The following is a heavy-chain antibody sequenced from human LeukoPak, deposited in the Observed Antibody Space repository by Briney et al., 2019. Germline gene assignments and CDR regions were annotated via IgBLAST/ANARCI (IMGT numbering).Heavy chain of an antibody. CDR3: ARVKGTYCTSTTRQPAFDI. CDR2: ITSGSTYT. CDR1: GFTFSNYY. D-gene: IGHD2-2*01. Sequence: GGSLRLSCAASGFTFSNYYMSWIRQAPGKGLEWVSYITSGSTYTNYADSVKGRFTISRDNSKNSLYLQMNSLSAEDTAVYYCARVKGTYCTSTTRQPAFDIWGQGTMVTVSS. J-gene: IGHJ3*02. V-gene: IGHV3-11*05.